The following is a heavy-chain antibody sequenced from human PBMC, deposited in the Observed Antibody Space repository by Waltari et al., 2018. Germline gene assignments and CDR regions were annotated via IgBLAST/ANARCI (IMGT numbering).Heavy chain of an antibody. CDR2: IYYSGST. CDR1: GGSISSSSYY. CDR3: ARLLITFGGVIVALEAFDI. D-gene: IGHD3-16*02. Sequence: QLQLQESGPGLVKPSETLSLTCTVSGGSISSSSYYWGWIRQPPGKGLEWIGSIYYSGSTYYNPSLKSRVTISVDTSKNQFSLKLSSVTAADTAVYYCARLLITFGGVIVALEAFDIWGQGTMVTVSS. V-gene: IGHV4-39*01. J-gene: IGHJ3*02.